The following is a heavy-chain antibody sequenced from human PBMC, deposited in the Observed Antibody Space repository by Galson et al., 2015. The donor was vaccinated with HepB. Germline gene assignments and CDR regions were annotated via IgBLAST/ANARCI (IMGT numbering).Heavy chain of an antibody. CDR2: IYWDDDK. V-gene: IGHV2-5*02. Sequence: PALVKPTQTLTLTCTFSGFSLSTSGVGVGWIRQPPGKALEWLALIYWDDDKRYSPSLKSRLTITKDTSKNQVVLTMTNMDPVDTATYYCAHKGGIVATIRSAFDIWGQGTMVTVSS. D-gene: IGHD5-12*01. CDR3: AHKGGIVATIRSAFDI. J-gene: IGHJ3*02. CDR1: GFSLSTSGVG.